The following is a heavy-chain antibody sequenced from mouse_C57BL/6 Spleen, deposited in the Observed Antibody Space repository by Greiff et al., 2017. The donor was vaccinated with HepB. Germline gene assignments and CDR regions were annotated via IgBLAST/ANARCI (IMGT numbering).Heavy chain of an antibody. CDR2: IYPGDGDT. D-gene: IGHD2-4*01. CDR1: GYAFSSSW. J-gene: IGHJ2*01. V-gene: IGHV1-82*01. CDR3: ARVDYEGYVDY. Sequence: VQLQQSGPELVKPGASVKISCKASGYAFSSSWMNWVKQRPGKGLEWIGRIYPGDGDTNYNGKFKGKATLTADKSSSTAYMQLSRLTSEDSAVYFCARVDYEGYVDYWGQGTTLTVSS.